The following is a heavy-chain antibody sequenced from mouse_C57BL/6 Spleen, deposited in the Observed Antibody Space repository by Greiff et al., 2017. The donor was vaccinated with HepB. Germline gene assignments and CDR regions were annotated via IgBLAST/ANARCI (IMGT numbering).Heavy chain of an antibody. CDR3: VREGAFDYYYAMDY. D-gene: IGHD6-1*01. V-gene: IGHV10-1*01. CDR1: GFSFNTYA. CDR2: IRSKSNNYAT. Sequence: EVQLVESGGGLVQPKGSLKLSCAASGFSFNTYAMNWVRQAPGKGLEWVARIRSKSNNYATYYADSVKDRFTISRDDSESMLYLQMNNLKTEDTAMYYCVREGAFDYYYAMDYWGQGTSVTVSS. J-gene: IGHJ4*01.